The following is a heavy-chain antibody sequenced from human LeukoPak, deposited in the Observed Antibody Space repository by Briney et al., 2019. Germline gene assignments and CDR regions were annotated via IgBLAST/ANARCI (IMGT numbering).Heavy chain of an antibody. CDR1: GFTFSSYG. D-gene: IGHD6-19*01. V-gene: IGHV3-21*05. Sequence: GRSLRLSCAASGFTFSSYGMHWVRQAPGKGLEWVSYISSSSSYTNYADSVKGRFTISRDNAKNSLYLQMNSLRAEDTAVYYCARFAVAGGIDYWGQGTLVTVSS. J-gene: IGHJ4*02. CDR2: ISSSSSYT. CDR3: ARFAVAGGIDY.